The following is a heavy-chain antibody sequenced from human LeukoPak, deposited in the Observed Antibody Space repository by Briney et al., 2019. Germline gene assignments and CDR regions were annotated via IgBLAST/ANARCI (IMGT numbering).Heavy chain of an antibody. V-gene: IGHV3-9*03. Sequence: GGSLRLSCAASGLTFDDYAMHWVRQPPGKGLEWVSGISWNRGSIGYADSVKGRFTISRDNAKNSLYLQMNSLRAEDMALYYCTKALTDSSSSYFDNWGQGTLVTVSS. CDR3: TKALTDSSSSYFDN. D-gene: IGHD6-6*01. J-gene: IGHJ4*02. CDR1: GLTFDDYA. CDR2: ISWNRGSI.